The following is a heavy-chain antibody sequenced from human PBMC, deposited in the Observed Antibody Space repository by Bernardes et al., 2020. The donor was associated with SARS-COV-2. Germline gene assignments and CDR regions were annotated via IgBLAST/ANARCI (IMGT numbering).Heavy chain of an antibody. J-gene: IGHJ4*02. Sequence: SETLSLTCAVSGGSISSGGYSWSWIRQPPGKGLEWIGYIYHSGSTYYNPSLKSRVTISVDRSKNQFSLKLSSVTAADTAVYYCARVSYCSSTSCYYFDYWGQGTLVTVSS. D-gene: IGHD2-2*01. V-gene: IGHV4-30-2*01. CDR2: IYHSGST. CDR1: GGSISSGGYS. CDR3: ARVSYCSSTSCYYFDY.